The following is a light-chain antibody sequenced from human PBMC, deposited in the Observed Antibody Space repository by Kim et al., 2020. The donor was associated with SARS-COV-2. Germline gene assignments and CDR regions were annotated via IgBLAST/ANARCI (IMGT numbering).Light chain of an antibody. J-gene: IGLJ1*01. V-gene: IGLV3-1*01. Sequence: SVSPGQTASITCSGDKLVDKYASWYQQKPGQSPGVVIFRDNRRPSGFPERFSGSNSGNTATLTISGTQAMDEADYYCQAWDSSIYVFGTGTKVTVL. CDR1: KLVDKY. CDR3: QAWDSSIYV. CDR2: RDN.